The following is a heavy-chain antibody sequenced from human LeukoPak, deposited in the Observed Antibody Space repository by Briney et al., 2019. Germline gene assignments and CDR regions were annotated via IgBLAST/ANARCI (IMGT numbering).Heavy chain of an antibody. J-gene: IGHJ4*02. D-gene: IGHD6-19*01. Sequence: PSETLSLACSVSGGSITKNGYYWGWIRQSPETGLEWIGSMHYSGSTYYNPSLNSRVAISVDTSKNQFSLKLTSVTAADTAVYYCCGSGWFAGPFGYWGQGALVTVSS. CDR1: GGSITKNGYY. CDR3: CGSGWFAGPFGY. V-gene: IGHV4-39*07. CDR2: MHYSGST.